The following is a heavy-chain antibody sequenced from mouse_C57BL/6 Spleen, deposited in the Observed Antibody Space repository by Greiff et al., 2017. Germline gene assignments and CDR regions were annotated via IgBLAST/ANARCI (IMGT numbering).Heavy chain of an antibody. CDR3: ASQGYSNSFAY. Sequence: VRVKQSGPELVKPGASVKISCKASGYSFTGYYMNWVTQSPEKSLEWIGEINPSTGGTTYNQKFKAKATLTVDKSSSTAYMQLKSLTSEDSAVYYCASQGYSNSFAYWGQGTLVTVSA. D-gene: IGHD2-5*01. CDR2: INPSTGGT. J-gene: IGHJ3*01. CDR1: GYSFTGYY. V-gene: IGHV1-42*01.